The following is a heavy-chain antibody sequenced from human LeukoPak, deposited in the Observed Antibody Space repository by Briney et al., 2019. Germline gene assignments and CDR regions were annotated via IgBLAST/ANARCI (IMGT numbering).Heavy chain of an antibody. D-gene: IGHD2-21*02. V-gene: IGHV3-21*01. CDR1: GFTFSSYS. CDR2: ISSSSSYI. Sequence: GGSLRLSCAVSGFTFSSYSMNWVRQAPGKGLEWVSSISSSSSYIYYADSVKGRFTISRDNAKNSLYLQMNSLRAEDTAVYYCARDCGGDCPFDAFDIWGQGTMVTVSS. CDR3: ARDCGGDCPFDAFDI. J-gene: IGHJ3*02.